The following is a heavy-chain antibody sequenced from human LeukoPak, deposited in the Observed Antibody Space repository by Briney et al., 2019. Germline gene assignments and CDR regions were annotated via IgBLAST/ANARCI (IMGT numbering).Heavy chain of an antibody. CDR1: GYTFTDYY. V-gene: IGHV1-2*02. J-gene: IGHJ4*02. Sequence: ASVKVSCKASGYTFTDYYIHWVRQAPGQGLEWMAWINPNSGGTNYAQKFQGRVTMTRDTSISTAYMELSRLRSDDTAVYYCARSTIHLWNPVDYWGQGTLVTVSS. CDR3: ARSTIHLWNPVDY. CDR2: INPNSGGT. D-gene: IGHD5-18*01.